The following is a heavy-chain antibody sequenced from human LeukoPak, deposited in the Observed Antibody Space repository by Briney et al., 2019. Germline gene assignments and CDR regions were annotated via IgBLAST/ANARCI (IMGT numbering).Heavy chain of an antibody. CDR1: GFTFSTYG. J-gene: IGHJ4*02. CDR2: IRYDGSSK. D-gene: IGHD2-8*01. CDR3: AKDGSGQCTYFDY. V-gene: IGHV3-30*02. Sequence: PGGSLRLSCAASGFTFSTYGMHWVRQAPGKGLEWVAFIRYDGSSKYYTDSVKGRFTISRDNSKSTLYLQMSSLRAEDTAVYYCAKDGSGQCTYFDYWGQGTLVTVSS.